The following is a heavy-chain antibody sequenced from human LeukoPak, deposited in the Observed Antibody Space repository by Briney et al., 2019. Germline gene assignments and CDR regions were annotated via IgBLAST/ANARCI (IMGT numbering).Heavy chain of an antibody. CDR3: ARLEGTIFGVVDF. CDR2: IYHSGST. Sequence: PSKTLSLTCAVSGYSISSGYYWGWIRQPPGKGLEWIGSIYHSGSTYYNPSLKSRVTISVDTSKNQFSLKLSSVTAADTAVYYCARLEGTIFGVVDFWGQGTLVTVSS. V-gene: IGHV4-38-2*01. D-gene: IGHD3-3*01. J-gene: IGHJ4*02. CDR1: GYSISSGYY.